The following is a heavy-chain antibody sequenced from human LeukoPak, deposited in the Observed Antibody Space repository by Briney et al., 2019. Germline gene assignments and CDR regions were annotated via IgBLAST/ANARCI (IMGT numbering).Heavy chain of an antibody. CDR3: AKDRYDLGWFDP. CDR2: ISGSGNRT. CDR1: GITFSRYA. D-gene: IGHD5-12*01. Sequence: GGSLRLSCAASGITFSRYAMNWVRQAPGKGLEWVSGISGSGNRTDYADSVKGRFTISRDNSKNTLYLQMNSLRAEDTAVYYCAKDRYDLGWFDPWGQGTLVTVSS. V-gene: IGHV3-23*01. J-gene: IGHJ5*02.